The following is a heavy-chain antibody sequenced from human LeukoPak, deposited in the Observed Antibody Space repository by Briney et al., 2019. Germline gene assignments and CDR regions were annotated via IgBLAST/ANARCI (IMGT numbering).Heavy chain of an antibody. CDR1: GGSFSGYY. J-gene: IGHJ4*02. V-gene: IGHV4-34*01. CDR3: ARGLPIRESYFDY. CDR2: INHSGST. D-gene: IGHD3-10*01. Sequence: PSGTLSLTCAVYGGSFSGYYWSWIRQPPGKGLEWIGEINHSGSTNYNPSLKSRVTISVDTSKNQFSLKLSSVTAADTAVYYCARGLPIRESYFDYWGQGTLVTVSS.